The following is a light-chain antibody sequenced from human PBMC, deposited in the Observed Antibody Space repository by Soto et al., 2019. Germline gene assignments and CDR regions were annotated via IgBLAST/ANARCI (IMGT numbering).Light chain of an antibody. CDR3: HQYNNFWT. CDR1: ESVGSN. J-gene: IGKJ1*01. V-gene: IGKV3-15*01. CDR2: GAS. Sequence: EIVMTQSPATLSVSPGERATLSCRASESVGSNLAWYQQKPGQAPRLLIHGASKRATGIPARFSGSGSGTEFTLTISSLQSEDFGLYYCHQYNNFWTFGQGTKVEIK.